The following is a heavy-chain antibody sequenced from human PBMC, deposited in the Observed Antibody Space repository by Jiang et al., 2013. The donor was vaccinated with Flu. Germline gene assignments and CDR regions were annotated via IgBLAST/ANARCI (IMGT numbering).Heavy chain of an antibody. CDR1: GFTFSSYA. CDR3: AKGEAVADTFDY. CDR2: ISGSGGST. Sequence: VQLLESGGGLVQPGGSLRLSCAASGFTFSSYAMSWVRQSPGKGLEWVSAISGSGGSTYYADSVKGRFTISRDNSKNTLYLQMNTLRAEDTALYYCAKGEAVADTFDYWGQGTLVTVSS. D-gene: IGHD6-19*01. V-gene: IGHV3-23*01. J-gene: IGHJ4*02.